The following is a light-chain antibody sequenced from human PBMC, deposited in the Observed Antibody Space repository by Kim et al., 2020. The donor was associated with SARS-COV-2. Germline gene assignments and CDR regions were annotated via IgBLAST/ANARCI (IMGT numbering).Light chain of an antibody. CDR2: DAS. CDR1: QSVSSY. J-gene: IGKJ1*01. V-gene: IGKV3-11*01. Sequence: SLGERATLSCRTSQSVSSYLAWYQQKPGQAPRLLIYDASNRATGIPARFSGSGSGTDFTLTISSLEPEDFAVYYCQQRSNWPHTFCQGTKVDIK. CDR3: QQRSNWPHT.